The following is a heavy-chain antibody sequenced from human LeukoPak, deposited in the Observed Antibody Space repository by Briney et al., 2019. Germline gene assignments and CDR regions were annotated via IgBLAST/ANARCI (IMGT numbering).Heavy chain of an antibody. CDR1: GFTFSDYY. CDR2: ISGSGGST. Sequence: GGSLRLSCAASGFTFSDYYMSWIRQAPGKGLEWVSAISGSGGSTYYADSVKGRFTISRDNSKNTLYLQMNSLRAEDTAVYYCAKGDIVGATRVFDYWGQGTLVTVSS. V-gene: IGHV3-23*01. CDR3: AKGDIVGATRVFDY. J-gene: IGHJ4*02. D-gene: IGHD1-26*01.